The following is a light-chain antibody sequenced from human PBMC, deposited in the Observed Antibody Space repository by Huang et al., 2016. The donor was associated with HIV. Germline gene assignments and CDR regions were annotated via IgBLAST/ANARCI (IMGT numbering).Light chain of an antibody. CDR2: AAS. V-gene: IGKV1-NL1*01. J-gene: IGKJ4*01. CDR3: QQYFTSPPLT. Sequence: DIQMTPSPSSLSASVGDRVTLTCRASQGISNSLAWYQQKPGRAPKLLVYAASRLGRGVPSRFSGRGSGTDYTLTISRLQPEDFATYYCQQYFTSPPLTFGGGTKVEIK. CDR1: QGISNS.